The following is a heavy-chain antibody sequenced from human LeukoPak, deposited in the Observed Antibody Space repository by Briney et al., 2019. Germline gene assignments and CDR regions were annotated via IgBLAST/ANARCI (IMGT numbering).Heavy chain of an antibody. D-gene: IGHD3-16*01. J-gene: IGHJ4*02. Sequence: SETLSLTCTVSGGSISSGSYYWSWIRQPAGKGLEWIGRIYSSGSTNYNPSLKSRVTISLDTSKNQFSLKLSSVTAADTAVYYCARGPGGVSPDYWGQGTLVTVSS. CDR1: GGSISSGSYY. CDR3: ARGPGGVSPDY. CDR2: IYSSGST. V-gene: IGHV4-61*02.